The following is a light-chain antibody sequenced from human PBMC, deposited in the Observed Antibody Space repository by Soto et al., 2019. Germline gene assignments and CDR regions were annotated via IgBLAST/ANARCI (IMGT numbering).Light chain of an antibody. CDR1: QSVSSSS. CDR2: GTS. V-gene: IGKV3-20*01. Sequence: ETVLTQSPGTLSLSPGERATLSCRASQSVSSSSLAWYQQRPGQAPRLLIYGTSSRATGIPDRFSGSVSGTDFTLAISRLEPEDFAVYYCQHYGGAPLTFGQGTRLEI. CDR3: QHYGGAPLT. J-gene: IGKJ5*01.